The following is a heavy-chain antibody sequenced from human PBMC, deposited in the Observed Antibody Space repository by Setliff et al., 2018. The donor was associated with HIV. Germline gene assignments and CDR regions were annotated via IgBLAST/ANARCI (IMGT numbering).Heavy chain of an antibody. CDR3: ARSSDYDSVWGNYRYRFYYFDY. V-gene: IGHV1-69*10. CDR1: GGTFSSYA. D-gene: IGHD3-16*02. CDR2: TIPILGIA. J-gene: IGHJ4*02. Sequence: SVKVSCKASGGTFSSYAISWVRQAPGQGLEWMGGTIPILGIANYAQKFQGRVTITADKSTSTAYMELSSLRSEDTAVYYCARSSDYDSVWGNYRYRFYYFDYWGQGSLVTVSS.